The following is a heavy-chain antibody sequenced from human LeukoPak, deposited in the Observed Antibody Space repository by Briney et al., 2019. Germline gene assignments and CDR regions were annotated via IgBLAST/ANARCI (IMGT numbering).Heavy chain of an antibody. CDR3: ARGGSYGDH. CDR1: GGSMNNYY. Sequence: PSETLSLTCTVSGGSMNNYYWSWIRQPPGKGLEWIGYIYYSGSTNYNPSLKSRVTISVDTSKNQFYLNLSSVTAADTALYYCARGGSYGDHWGQGTLVTVSS. D-gene: IGHD1-26*01. CDR2: IYYSGST. J-gene: IGHJ4*02. V-gene: IGHV4-59*01.